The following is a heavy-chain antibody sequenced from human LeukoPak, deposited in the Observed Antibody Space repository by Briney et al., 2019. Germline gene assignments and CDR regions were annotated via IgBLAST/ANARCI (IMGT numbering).Heavy chain of an antibody. CDR2: ISSSNNI. V-gene: IGHV3-69-1*01. J-gene: IGHJ4*02. CDR3: GRGNGDYGGVDY. Sequence: GGSLRLSCAVSGFRFSDYSMNWVRQAPGKGLEWVSYISSSNNIHYADSVKGRFTISRVNAKNSVWLQMNSLRAEDTAVYHCGRGNGDYGGVDYWGQGTLVTVSS. CDR1: GFRFSDYS. D-gene: IGHD4-17*01.